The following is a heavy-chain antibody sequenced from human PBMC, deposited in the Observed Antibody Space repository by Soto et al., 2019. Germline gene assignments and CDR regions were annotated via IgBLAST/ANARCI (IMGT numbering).Heavy chain of an antibody. Sequence: QVQLQESGPGLVKPSETLSLTCTVSGGSISSYYWSWIRQPPGKGLEWIGYIYYSGSTNYNPSLNSRVNISADTSKNQFSLKLRSVTAADTDVYYCARTVLGYFDWLLLGMDVWGQGTTVNVSS. CDR1: GGSISSYY. CDR2: IYYSGST. J-gene: IGHJ6*02. V-gene: IGHV4-59*01. D-gene: IGHD3-9*01. CDR3: ARTVLGYFDWLLLGMDV.